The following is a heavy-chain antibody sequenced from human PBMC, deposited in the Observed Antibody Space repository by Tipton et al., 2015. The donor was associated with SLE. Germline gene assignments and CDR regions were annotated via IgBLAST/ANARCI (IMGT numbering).Heavy chain of an antibody. J-gene: IGHJ6*03. CDR3: AKVEFYCSRPNCYPTYRYYYMDV. V-gene: IGHV3-23*01. CDR1: GFSFSDYW. CDR2: ISGSGGTT. Sequence: SLRLSCAASGFSFSDYWMSWVRQAPGKGLEWVSTISGSGGTTYVADSVRGRFTISRDNSKNTLSLQMNSLRAEDTALYYCAKVEFYCSRPNCYPTYRYYYMDVWGSGTAVTISS. D-gene: IGHD2-2*01.